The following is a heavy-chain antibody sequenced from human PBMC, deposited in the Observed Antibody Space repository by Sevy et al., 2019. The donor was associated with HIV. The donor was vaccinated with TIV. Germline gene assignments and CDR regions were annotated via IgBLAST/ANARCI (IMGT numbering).Heavy chain of an antibody. D-gene: IGHD3-10*01. Sequence: GGSLRLSCAASGFTFSSYDMHWVRQATGKGLEWVSAIGTAGDTYYPGSVKGRFTISRENAKNSLYLQMKSLRAGDTAVYYCARVKPYYYGSGSYPSGRYYYYGMDVWGQGTTVTVSS. V-gene: IGHV3-13*01. J-gene: IGHJ6*02. CDR3: ARVKPYYYGSGSYPSGRYYYYGMDV. CDR1: GFTFSSYD. CDR2: IGTAGDT.